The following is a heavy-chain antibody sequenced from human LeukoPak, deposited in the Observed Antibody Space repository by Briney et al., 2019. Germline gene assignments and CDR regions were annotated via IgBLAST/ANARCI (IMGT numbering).Heavy chain of an antibody. D-gene: IGHD2-8*02. V-gene: IGHV3-48*03. CDR3: ARVICTGGSCFQNDY. Sequence: GGSLRLSCTASGFIFSNFEMNWVRQAPGKGLQWLAYINSGATSKYYADFVKGRFTISRDNAKNSLYLQMNSLGVQDTAIYYCARVICTGGSCFQNDYWGQGTLVTVSS. CDR1: GFIFSNFE. CDR2: INSGATSK. J-gene: IGHJ4*02.